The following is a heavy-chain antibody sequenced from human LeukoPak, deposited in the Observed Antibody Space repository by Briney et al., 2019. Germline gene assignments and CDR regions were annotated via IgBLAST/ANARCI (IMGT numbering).Heavy chain of an antibody. CDR2: ISGSGGST. CDR3: AKQEWSSSWIGAFDI. V-gene: IGHV3-23*01. J-gene: IGHJ3*02. CDR1: GFTLSSYA. Sequence: GGSLRLSCAAYGFTLSSYAMSWVRQAPGKGLEWVSAISGSGGSTYYADSVKGRFTISRDNSKNTLDLQMNSLRAEDRAVYYGAKQEWSSSWIGAFDIWGQGTMVTVSS. D-gene: IGHD6-13*01.